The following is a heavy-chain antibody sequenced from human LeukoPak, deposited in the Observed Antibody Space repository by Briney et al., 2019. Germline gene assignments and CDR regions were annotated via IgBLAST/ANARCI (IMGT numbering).Heavy chain of an antibody. CDR3: AKTYFGSGSYYSGPNDS. Sequence: GGSLRLSCAASGFTFSSYAMSWVRQAPEKGLEWVSALSGSGSTTSYADSVKGRFAIPRDNSKNTLYLQMNSLRAEDTAVYHCAKTYFGSGSYYSGPNDSWGQGTLVTVSS. V-gene: IGHV3-23*01. D-gene: IGHD3-10*01. CDR1: GFTFSSYA. J-gene: IGHJ4*02. CDR2: LSGSGSTT.